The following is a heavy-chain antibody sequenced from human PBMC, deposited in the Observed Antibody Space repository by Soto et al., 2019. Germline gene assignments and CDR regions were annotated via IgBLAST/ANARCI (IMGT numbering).Heavy chain of an antibody. CDR2: IYYSGST. J-gene: IGHJ3*02. CDR1: GGSISSSSYY. Sequence: SETLSLTCTVSGGSISSSSYYWGWIRQPPGKGLEWIGSIYYSGSTYYNPSLKSRVTISVDTSKNQFSLKLSSVTAADTAVYYCARQSIAAADIDAFDIWGQGTMVTVSS. D-gene: IGHD6-13*01. V-gene: IGHV4-39*01. CDR3: ARQSIAAADIDAFDI.